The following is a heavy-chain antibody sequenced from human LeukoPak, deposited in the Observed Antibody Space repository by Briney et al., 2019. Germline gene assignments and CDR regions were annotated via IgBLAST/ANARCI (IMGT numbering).Heavy chain of an antibody. Sequence: ASVKVSCKASGYTFTSYAMHWVRQAPGQRLEWMGWINAGNGKTKYSQKFQGRVTITRDTSTSTGYMELSSLRSEDTAVYYCARDLGSPWAYFDYWGQGTLVTVSS. CDR2: INAGNGKT. J-gene: IGHJ4*02. D-gene: IGHD7-27*01. V-gene: IGHV1-3*01. CDR3: ARDLGSPWAYFDY. CDR1: GYTFTSYA.